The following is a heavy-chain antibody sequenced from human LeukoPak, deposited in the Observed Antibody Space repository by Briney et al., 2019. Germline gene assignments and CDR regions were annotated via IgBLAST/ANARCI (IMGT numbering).Heavy chain of an antibody. Sequence: PGGSLRLSCAASGFTFSSYDMHWVRQAPGKGLEWVAVISYDGSNKYYVDSVKGRFTISRDNSKNTLYLQMNSLRVEDTGVYYCARDRLSGSYYGLDYWGQGILVTVSS. V-gene: IGHV3-30*03. CDR1: GFTFSSYD. CDR2: ISYDGSNK. D-gene: IGHD1-26*01. CDR3: ARDRLSGSYYGLDY. J-gene: IGHJ4*02.